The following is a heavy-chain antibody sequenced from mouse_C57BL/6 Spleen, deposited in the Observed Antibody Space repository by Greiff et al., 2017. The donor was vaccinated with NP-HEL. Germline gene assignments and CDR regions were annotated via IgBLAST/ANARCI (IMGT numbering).Heavy chain of an antibody. CDR1: GYTFTSYW. CDR2: IDPSDSYT. V-gene: IGHV1-50*01. CDR3: ARGYSDY. Sequence: QVQLQQPGAELVKPGASVKLSCKASGYTFTSYWMQWVKQRPGQGLEWIGEIDPSDSYTNYNQKFKGKGTLPVDTSSSTAYMQLSSLTSEDYAVYYCARGYSDYWGQGTTLTVSS. J-gene: IGHJ2*01.